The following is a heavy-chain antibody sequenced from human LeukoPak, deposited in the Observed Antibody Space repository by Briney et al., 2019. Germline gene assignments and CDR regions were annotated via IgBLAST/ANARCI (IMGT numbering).Heavy chain of an antibody. CDR3: ARAMYYYDSSGYLTSYYFDY. CDR1: GYSFTSYW. D-gene: IGHD3-22*01. V-gene: IGHV5-51*01. J-gene: IGHJ4*02. Sequence: GESLKISCKGSGYSFTSYWIGWVRQMPGKGLEWMGIIYPGDSDTRYSPSFQGQVTISADKSISTAYLQWSSLKASDTAMYYCARAMYYYDSSGYLTSYYFDYWGQGTLVTVSS. CDR2: IYPGDSDT.